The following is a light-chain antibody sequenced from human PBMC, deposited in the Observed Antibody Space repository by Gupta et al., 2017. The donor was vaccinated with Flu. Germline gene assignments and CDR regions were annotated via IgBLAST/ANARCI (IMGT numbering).Light chain of an antibody. V-gene: IGKV1-12*01. CDR1: QDINSW. Sequence: PSSVSASVGDRVTITCRASQDINSWLDWYQQRPGKAPKLLIYDALILETGVSSRFSGSGSGTDFTLTISSLQPEDVATYYCQQANSLPVTFGQGTKVEIK. CDR2: DAL. CDR3: QQANSLPVT. J-gene: IGKJ2*01.